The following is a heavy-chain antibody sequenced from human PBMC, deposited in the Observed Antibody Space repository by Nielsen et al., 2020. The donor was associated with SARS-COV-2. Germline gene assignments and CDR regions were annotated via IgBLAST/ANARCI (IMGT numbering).Heavy chain of an antibody. CDR3: ARAPSITIFGVVNNFDY. CDR1: GGSISSGGCY. J-gene: IGHJ4*02. D-gene: IGHD3-3*01. CDR2: IYYSGST. Sequence: SETLSLTCTVSGGSISSGGCYWSWIRQHPGKGLEWIGYIYYSGSTYYNPSLKSRVTISVDTSKNQFSLKLSSVTAADTAVYYCARAPSITIFGVVNNFDYWGQGTLVTVSS. V-gene: IGHV4-31*03.